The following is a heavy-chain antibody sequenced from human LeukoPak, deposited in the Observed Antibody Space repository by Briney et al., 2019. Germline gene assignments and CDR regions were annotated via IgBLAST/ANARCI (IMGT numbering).Heavy chain of an antibody. Sequence: GGSLRLSCTASGFIFSSYGMNWVRQTPGKGLEWVALVSYDGSNKDYADSVKGRFTISRDNSKNTVYLQINSLRPEDTDVYYCARAMESVDFDYWGQGTLVTVSS. CDR1: GFIFSSYG. V-gene: IGHV3-33*01. CDR2: VSYDGSNK. J-gene: IGHJ4*02. D-gene: IGHD5/OR15-5a*01. CDR3: ARAMESVDFDY.